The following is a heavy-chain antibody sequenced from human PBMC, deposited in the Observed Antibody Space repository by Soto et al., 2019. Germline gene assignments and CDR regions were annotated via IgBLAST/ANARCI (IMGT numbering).Heavy chain of an antibody. J-gene: IGHJ6*03. CDR2: IYYSGST. CDR3: AGEASRYCSGGSCYSYYYYYMDV. CDR1: GCSISSYY. D-gene: IGHD2-15*01. Sequence: SETLSLTCTVSGCSISSYYWSWIRQPPGKGLEWIGYIYYSGSTNYNPSLKSRVTISVDTSKNQFSLKLSSVTAADTAVYYCAGEASRYCSGGSCYSYYYYYMDVWGKGTTVT. V-gene: IGHV4-59*01.